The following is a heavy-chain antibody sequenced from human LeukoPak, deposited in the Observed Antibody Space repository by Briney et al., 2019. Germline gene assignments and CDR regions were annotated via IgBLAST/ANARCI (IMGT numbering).Heavy chain of an antibody. CDR2: ISYDGSNK. J-gene: IGHJ4*02. Sequence: QPGRSLRLSCAASGFTFSSYGMHWVHQAPGKGLEWVAVISYDGSNKYYADSVKGRFTISRDNSKNTLYLQMNSLRAEDTAVYYCAKFTRYSGYDPSYYWGQGTLVTVSS. D-gene: IGHD5-12*01. CDR3: AKFTRYSGYDPSYY. V-gene: IGHV3-30*18. CDR1: GFTFSSYG.